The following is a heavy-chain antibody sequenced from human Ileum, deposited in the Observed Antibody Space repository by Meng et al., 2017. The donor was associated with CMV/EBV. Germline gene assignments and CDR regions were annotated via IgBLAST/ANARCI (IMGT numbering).Heavy chain of an antibody. J-gene: IGHJ4*02. Sequence: TVSGGSVGSSNYYWGWIRQPPGKGLEWIGSIYYSGRTFYNPSLKSRVTISVDTSKNHFSLKLSSVTAADTAMYYCATHLIGTPIGFDYWGQGTLVTVSS. D-gene: IGHD1-26*01. CDR1: GGSVGSSNYY. CDR3: ATHLIGTPIGFDY. V-gene: IGHV4-39*01. CDR2: IYYSGRT.